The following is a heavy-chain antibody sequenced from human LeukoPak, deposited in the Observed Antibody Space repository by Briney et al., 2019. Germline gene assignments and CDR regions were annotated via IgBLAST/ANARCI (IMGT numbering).Heavy chain of an antibody. CDR3: ARDRGYYYGSSNWFDP. J-gene: IGHJ5*02. V-gene: IGHV3-11*01. Sequence: PGGSLRLSCAASGFTFSDYYMSWIRQAPGKGLEWVSYISSSGSTIYYADSVKGRFTISRDNDKNSLYLQMNSLRAEDTAVYYCARDRGYYYGSSNWFDPWGQGTLVTVSS. CDR2: ISSSGSTI. CDR1: GFTFSDYY. D-gene: IGHD3-10*01.